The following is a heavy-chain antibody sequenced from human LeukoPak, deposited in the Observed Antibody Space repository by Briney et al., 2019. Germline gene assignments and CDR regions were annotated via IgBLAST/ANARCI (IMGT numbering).Heavy chain of an antibody. V-gene: IGHV3-23*01. Sequence: GASLRLSCAASGFTLSSYAMSWVRQAPGKGLEWVSTINSDGSTYYADSVKGRFTISRDNSNTLYLQMNSLRAEDTAVYYCAKSAAAGDHYYGMDVWGQGTTVTVSS. CDR1: GFTLSSYA. J-gene: IGHJ6*02. CDR3: AKSAAAGDHYYGMDV. CDR2: INSDGST. D-gene: IGHD6-13*01.